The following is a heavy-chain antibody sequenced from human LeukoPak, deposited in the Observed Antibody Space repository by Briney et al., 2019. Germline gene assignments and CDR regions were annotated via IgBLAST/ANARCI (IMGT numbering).Heavy chain of an antibody. CDR2: ISGSGGST. J-gene: IGHJ4*02. Sequence: GGSLRLSCAASGFTFSSYAMSWVRQAPGKGLEWVSAISGSGGSTYYADSVKGRFTISGDNSKNTLYLQMNSLRAEDTAVYYCAKSSGSYYGYYFDYWGQGTLVTVSS. CDR3: AKSSGSYYGYYFDY. CDR1: GFTFSSYA. V-gene: IGHV3-23*01. D-gene: IGHD1-26*01.